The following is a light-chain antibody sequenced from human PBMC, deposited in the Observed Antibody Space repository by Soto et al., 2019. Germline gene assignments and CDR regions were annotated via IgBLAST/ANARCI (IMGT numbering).Light chain of an antibody. V-gene: IGLV4-69*01. CDR2: LNSDGSH. Sequence: QLVLTQSPSASASLGASVKLTCTLSSGHNSYAITWHQQQPEKGPRYLMKLNSDGSHRKGDGIPDRFSGSSSGAERYLTISSLQSEDEADYYCQTWGTGIQVFGGGTKLTV. J-gene: IGLJ2*01. CDR3: QTWGTGIQV. CDR1: SGHNSYA.